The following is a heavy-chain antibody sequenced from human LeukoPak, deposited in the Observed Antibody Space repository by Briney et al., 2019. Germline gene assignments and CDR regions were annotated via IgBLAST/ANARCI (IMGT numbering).Heavy chain of an antibody. J-gene: IGHJ6*02. CDR1: GDSVSSNRAA. D-gene: IGHD6-19*01. Sequence: SQTLSLTCTISGDSVSSNRAAWNWIRQSPSRGLEWLGRTYYRSKWYNDYAVSVKSRITINPDTSKNQFSLQLNSVTPEDTAVYYCASGYSSGWPPPVNYYYGMDVWGQGTTVTVSS. CDR2: TYYRSKWYN. V-gene: IGHV6-1*01. CDR3: ASGYSSGWPPPVNYYYGMDV.